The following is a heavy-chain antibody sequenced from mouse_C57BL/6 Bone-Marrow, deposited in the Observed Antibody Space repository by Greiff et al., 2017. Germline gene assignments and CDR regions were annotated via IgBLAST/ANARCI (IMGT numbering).Heavy chain of an antibody. J-gene: IGHJ4*01. D-gene: IGHD2-2*01. V-gene: IGHV14-4*01. CDR1: GFNIKDDY. Sequence: VQLQQSGAELVRPGASVKLSCTASGFNIKDDYLNWVKQRPEKGLEWIGWIDPENGDTEYASKFQGKAPITADPSSNTAYLQLSSLTSEDTAVYYCTTWAVYYGYDGYAMDYWGQGTSVTVSS. CDR2: IDPENGDT. CDR3: TTWAVYYGYDGYAMDY.